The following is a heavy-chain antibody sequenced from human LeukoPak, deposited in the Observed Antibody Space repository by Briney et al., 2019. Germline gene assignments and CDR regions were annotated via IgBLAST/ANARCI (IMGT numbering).Heavy chain of an antibody. D-gene: IGHD3-16*02. Sequence: SETLSLTCAVSGGSISSGGYSWSWIRQPPGKGPEWIGYIYHSGSTYYNPSLKGRVTISVDRSKNQFSLKLSSVTAADTAVYYCARGRSGAHWFDPWGQGTLVTVSS. CDR2: IYHSGST. CDR3: ARGRSGAHWFDP. V-gene: IGHV4-30-2*01. J-gene: IGHJ5*02. CDR1: GGSISSGGYS.